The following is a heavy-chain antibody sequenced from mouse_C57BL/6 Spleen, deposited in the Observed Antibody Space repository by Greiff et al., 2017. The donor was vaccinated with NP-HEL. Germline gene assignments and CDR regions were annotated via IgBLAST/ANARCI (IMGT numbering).Heavy chain of an antibody. V-gene: IGHV3-6*01. Sequence: ESGPGLVKPSQSLSLTCSVTGYSITSGYYWNWIRQFPGNKLEWMGYISYDGSNNYNPSLKNRISITRDTSKNQFFLKLNSVTTEDTATYYCAREGNDDYWGQGTTLTVSS. CDR2: ISYDGSN. J-gene: IGHJ2*01. CDR1: GYSITSGYY. D-gene: IGHD2-12*01. CDR3: AREGNDDY.